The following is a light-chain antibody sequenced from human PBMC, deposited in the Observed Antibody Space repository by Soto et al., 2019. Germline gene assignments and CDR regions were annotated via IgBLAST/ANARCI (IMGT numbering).Light chain of an antibody. CDR3: QQYNSYSQT. J-gene: IGKJ1*01. CDR2: DAS. Sequence: DIPMTQSPSTLSSSLGHRVTITCRASQSIITWLAWYQHKAGKPPKLLIYDASTLEGGVPSRFSGSGSGTEFTLTISSLQPDDSATYYCQQYNSYSQTFGQGTKVEVK. V-gene: IGKV1-5*01. CDR1: QSIITW.